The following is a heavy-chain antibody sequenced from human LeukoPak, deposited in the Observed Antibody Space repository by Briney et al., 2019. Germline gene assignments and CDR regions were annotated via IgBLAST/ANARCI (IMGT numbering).Heavy chain of an antibody. Sequence: GGSLRLSCAVSGFTFSSYAMHWVRQAPGKGLEWVAVISYDGSNKYYADSVKGRFSISRDNSKNTLYLQMNSLRAEDTAVYYCARSATVTSSFDYWGQGTLVTVSS. CDR2: ISYDGSNK. D-gene: IGHD4-17*01. CDR3: ARSATVTSSFDY. J-gene: IGHJ4*02. CDR1: GFTFSSYA. V-gene: IGHV3-30*04.